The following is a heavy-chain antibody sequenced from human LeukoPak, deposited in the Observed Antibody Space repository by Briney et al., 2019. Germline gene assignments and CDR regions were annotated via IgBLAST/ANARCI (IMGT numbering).Heavy chain of an antibody. CDR1: GFTFSSYG. CDR3: AKTSRVYDSSGYWDY. V-gene: IGHV3-33*06. Sequence: PGRSLRLSCAASGFTFSSYGMHWVRQAPSKGLEWVAVIWYDGSNKYYADSVKGRFTISRDNSKNTLYLQMNSLRAEDTAVYYCAKTSRVYDSSGYWDYWGQGTLVIVSS. J-gene: IGHJ4*02. D-gene: IGHD3-22*01. CDR2: IWYDGSNK.